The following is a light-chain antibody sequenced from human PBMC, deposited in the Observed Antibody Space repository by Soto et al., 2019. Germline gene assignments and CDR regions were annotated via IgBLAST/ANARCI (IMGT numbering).Light chain of an antibody. CDR1: SSDVGGYNY. Sequence: QSALTQPPSASGSPGQSVTISCTGTSSDVGGYNYVSWYQQHPGKAPKLMIYEVSKRRSGVPDRFSGSKSGNTASLTVSGLQADDEADYYCSSYAGSPYYVFGTGTKLTVL. V-gene: IGLV2-8*01. J-gene: IGLJ1*01. CDR2: EVS. CDR3: SSYAGSPYYV.